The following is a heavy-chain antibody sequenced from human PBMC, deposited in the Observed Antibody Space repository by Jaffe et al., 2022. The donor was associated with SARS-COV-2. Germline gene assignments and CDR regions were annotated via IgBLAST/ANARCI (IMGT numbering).Heavy chain of an antibody. V-gene: IGHV3-30*18. D-gene: IGHD6-19*01. Sequence: QVQLVESGGGVVQPGRSLRLSCAASGLTFRNYGMHWVRQAPGKGLEWVTFISFDGTDKYYADSVKGRFTISRDNSKNRLYLQMNSLRLEDTALYYCVKDRGLDYGMDVWGRGTTVTASS. J-gene: IGHJ6*02. CDR1: GLTFRNYG. CDR3: VKDRGLDYGMDV. CDR2: ISFDGTDK.